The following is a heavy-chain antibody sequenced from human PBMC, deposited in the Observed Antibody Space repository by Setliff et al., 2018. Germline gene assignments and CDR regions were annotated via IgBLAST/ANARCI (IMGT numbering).Heavy chain of an antibody. CDR2: TIHSGST. J-gene: IGHJ6*02. CDR1: GGSFSGYY. D-gene: IGHD2-2*01. Sequence: PSETLSLTCAVYGGSFSGYYWSWIRQPPGKGLEWIGETIHSGSTNYNPSLKSRVTISVDTSKNQFSLKLSSVTAADTAVYYCARERGLGYCSSTSCRYYYYGMDVWGQGTTVTVS. V-gene: IGHV4-34*12. CDR3: ARERGLGYCSSTSCRYYYYGMDV.